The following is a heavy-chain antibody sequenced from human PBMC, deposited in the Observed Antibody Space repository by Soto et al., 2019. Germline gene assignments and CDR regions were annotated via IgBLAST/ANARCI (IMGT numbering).Heavy chain of an antibody. D-gene: IGHD1-26*01. CDR3: ARVGANPRNWFDP. J-gene: IGHJ5*02. Sequence: PSETLSLTCAVSGGSISSSNWWSWVRQPPGKGLEWIGEIYHSGSTNYNPSLKSRVTISVDKSKNQFSLKLSSVTAADTAVYYCARVGANPRNWFDPWGQGTLVTVSS. CDR2: IYHSGST. V-gene: IGHV4-4*02. CDR1: GGSISSSNW.